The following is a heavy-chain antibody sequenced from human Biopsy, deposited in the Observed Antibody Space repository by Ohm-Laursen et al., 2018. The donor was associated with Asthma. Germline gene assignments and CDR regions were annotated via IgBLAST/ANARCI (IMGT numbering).Heavy chain of an antibody. D-gene: IGHD4-17*01. V-gene: IGHV4-4*02. J-gene: IGHJ5*02. CDR1: GGPIISSSW. Sequence: TLSLTCPVSGGPIISSSWWSWVRQTPGKGLEWIGEIYHSGPTNYNPSLKSRVTISVDKSKNQFSLKLTSVTAADTAVYYCARTTYGHDGFDPWGQGTLVTVSS. CDR2: IYHSGPT. CDR3: ARTTYGHDGFDP.